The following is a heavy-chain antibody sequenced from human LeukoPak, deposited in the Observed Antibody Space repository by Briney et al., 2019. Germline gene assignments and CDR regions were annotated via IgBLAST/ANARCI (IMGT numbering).Heavy chain of an antibody. V-gene: IGHV4-34*01. CDR2: INHSGST. CDR1: GESFSGYY. J-gene: IGHJ4*02. Sequence: SETLSLTCTVYGESFSGYYCSWIRQPPGKGLEWIGEINHSGSTNYNPSLKSRVIISLDTSKNQFSLKLSSMTAADTAVYYCASTERCSTTCPLDYWGQGTLVTVSS. D-gene: IGHD2-2*01. CDR3: ASTERCSTTCPLDY.